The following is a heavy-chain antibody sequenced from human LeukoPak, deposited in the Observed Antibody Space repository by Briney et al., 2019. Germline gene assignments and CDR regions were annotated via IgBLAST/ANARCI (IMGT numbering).Heavy chain of an antibody. Sequence: PSETLSLTCTVSGGSISSYYWSWIRQPPGKGLEWIGYIYYSGSTNYNPSLKRRVTISVDTSKNQFSLKLSSVTAADTAVYYCARVSRRYSSGWYPLYYFDYWGQGTLVTVSS. V-gene: IGHV4-59*01. CDR3: ARVSRRYSSGWYPLYYFDY. D-gene: IGHD6-19*01. J-gene: IGHJ4*02. CDR1: GGSISSYY. CDR2: IYYSGST.